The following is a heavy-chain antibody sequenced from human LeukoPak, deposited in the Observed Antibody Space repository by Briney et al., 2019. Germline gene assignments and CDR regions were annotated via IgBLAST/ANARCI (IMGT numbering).Heavy chain of an antibody. CDR3: ARVSGYSGYDEGY. J-gene: IGHJ4*02. CDR2: INPNSGGT. Sequence: ASVKVSCKASGYTFTGYYMHWVRQAPGQGLEWVGWINPNSGGTNYAQKFQGRVTMTRDTSISTDYMELSRLRSDDTAVYYCARVSGYSGYDEGYWGQGTLVTVSS. CDR1: GYTFTGYY. D-gene: IGHD5-12*01. V-gene: IGHV1-2*02.